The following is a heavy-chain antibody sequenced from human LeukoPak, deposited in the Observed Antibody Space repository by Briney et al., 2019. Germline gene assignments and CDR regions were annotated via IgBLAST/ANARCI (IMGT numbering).Heavy chain of an antibody. CDR1: GFTFSSYG. D-gene: IGHD6-19*01. CDR2: ISGSGGST. Sequence: GGSLRLSCAASGFTFSSYGMSWVRQAPGKGLEWVSAISGSGGSTYYADSVKGRFTISRDNSKNTLYLQMNSLRAEDTAVYYCAKVSGAPQWLVDFDYWGQGTLVTVSS. V-gene: IGHV3-23*01. J-gene: IGHJ4*02. CDR3: AKVSGAPQWLVDFDY.